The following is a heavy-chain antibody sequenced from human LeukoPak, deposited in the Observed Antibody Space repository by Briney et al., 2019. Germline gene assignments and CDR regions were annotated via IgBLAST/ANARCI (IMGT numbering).Heavy chain of an antibody. J-gene: IGHJ3*02. CDR3: AKPQGYDILTGYLTGAFDI. D-gene: IGHD3-9*01. Sequence: GGSLRLSCAASGFTFSSYAMSWVRQAPGKGLEWVSAISGSGGSTYYADSVKGRFTISRDNSKNTLYLQMNSLRAEDTAVYYCAKPQGYDILTGYLTGAFDIWGQGTMVTVSS. V-gene: IGHV3-23*01. CDR1: GFTFSSYA. CDR2: ISGSGGST.